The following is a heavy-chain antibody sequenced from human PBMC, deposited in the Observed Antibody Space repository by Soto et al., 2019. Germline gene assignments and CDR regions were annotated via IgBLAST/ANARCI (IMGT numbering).Heavy chain of an antibody. CDR1: GGTFSSYA. V-gene: IGHV1-69*13. D-gene: IGHD2-21*02. Sequence: SVKVSCKASGGTFSSYAISWVRQAPGQGLEWMGGIIPIFGTANYAQRFQGRVTMTADESTSTAYMELSSLRSEDTAVYYCARDLGYCGGDCYSGYYYYYGMEGWGQGATVTVSS. CDR3: ARDLGYCGGDCYSGYYYYYGMEG. J-gene: IGHJ6*02. CDR2: IIPIFGTA.